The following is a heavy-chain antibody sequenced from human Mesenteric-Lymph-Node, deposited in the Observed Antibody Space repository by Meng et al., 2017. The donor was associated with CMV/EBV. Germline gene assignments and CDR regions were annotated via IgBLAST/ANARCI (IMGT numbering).Heavy chain of an antibody. D-gene: IGHD2-2*01. CDR1: GDCITSGGYY. CDR3: ATAPIYQLPTY. J-gene: IGHJ4*02. V-gene: IGHV4-31*03. CDR2: IYYSGGT. Sequence: CSVSGDCITSGGYYWTWTRQHPGKGLEWIGYIYYSGGTYYNPSLKSRVTISVDTSKNQFSLNLSSVTAADTAVYYCATAPIYQLPTYWGQGTLVTVSS.